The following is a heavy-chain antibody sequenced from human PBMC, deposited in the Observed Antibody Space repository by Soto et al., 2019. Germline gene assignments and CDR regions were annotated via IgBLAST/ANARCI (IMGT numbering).Heavy chain of an antibody. CDR2: ISGSGGST. J-gene: IGHJ5*02. CDR1: GFTFSSYA. D-gene: IGHD6-6*01. V-gene: IGHV3-23*01. Sequence: SLRLSCAASGFTFSSYAMSWVRQAPGKGLEWVSAISGSGGSTYYADSVKGRFTISRDNSKNTLYLQMNSLRAEDTAVYYCAKDRRRSSIAARPGWFDPWGQGTLVTVSS. CDR3: AKDRRRSSIAARPGWFDP.